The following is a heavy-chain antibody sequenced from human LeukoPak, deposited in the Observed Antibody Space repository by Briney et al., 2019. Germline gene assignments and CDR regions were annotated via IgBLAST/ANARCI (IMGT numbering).Heavy chain of an antibody. CDR2: ISRTGSHT. V-gene: IGHV3-11*06. J-gene: IGHJ4*02. Sequence: PGGSLRLSCAASGFTFSDYYMSWIRQAPGKGLEWLSYISRTGSHTPYADSVKGRFTVSRDNAKNSLSLELNSLRVDDTAIYYCARVGSTAEAGTPDYWGQGTLVTVSS. CDR3: ARVGSTAEAGTPDY. D-gene: IGHD6-13*01. CDR1: GFTFSDYY.